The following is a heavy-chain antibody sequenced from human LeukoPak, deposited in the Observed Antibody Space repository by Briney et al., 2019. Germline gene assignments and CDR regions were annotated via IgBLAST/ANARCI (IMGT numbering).Heavy chain of an antibody. CDR1: GGSISSGDYY. Sequence: SETLSLTRTVSGGSISSGDYYWSWIRQHPGKGLEWIGYIYYSGTTYYNPSLESRVAMSIDTSKNQFSLKLSSVTAADTAVYYCARETVDYSNFVGWFDPWGQGTLVSVAS. CDR2: IYYSGTT. D-gene: IGHD4-11*01. V-gene: IGHV4-31*03. CDR3: ARETVDYSNFVGWFDP. J-gene: IGHJ5*02.